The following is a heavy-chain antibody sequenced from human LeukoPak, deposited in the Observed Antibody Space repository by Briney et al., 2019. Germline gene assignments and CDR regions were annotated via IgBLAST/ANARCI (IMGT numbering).Heavy chain of an antibody. V-gene: IGHV3-33*01. J-gene: IGHJ4*02. D-gene: IGHD3-10*01. CDR1: GFTFSSYG. CDR3: VRDGSGSVEFDY. Sequence: PGGSLRLSCAASGFTFSSYGMHWVRQAPGKGLEWVAVIWYDGSNKYYADSVKGRFTISRDNSKNTLYLQMNSLRAEDTAVYYCVRDGSGSVEFDYWGQGTLVTVSS. CDR2: IWYDGSNK.